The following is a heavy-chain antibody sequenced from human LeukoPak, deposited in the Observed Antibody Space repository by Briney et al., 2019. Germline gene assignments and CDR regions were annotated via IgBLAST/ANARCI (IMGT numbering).Heavy chain of an antibody. CDR2: ISSSSSTI. D-gene: IGHD3-22*01. CDR1: GFTFSSYS. V-gene: IGHV3-48*01. CDR3: ASSYYYDSSGYSSYYFDY. Sequence: GGSLRLSCAASGFTFSSYSMNWVRQAPGKGLEWVSYISSSSSTIYYADSVKGRFTISRDNAKNSLYLQMNSLRAEDTAVYYCASSYYYDSSGYSSYYFDYWGQGTLVTVSS. J-gene: IGHJ4*02.